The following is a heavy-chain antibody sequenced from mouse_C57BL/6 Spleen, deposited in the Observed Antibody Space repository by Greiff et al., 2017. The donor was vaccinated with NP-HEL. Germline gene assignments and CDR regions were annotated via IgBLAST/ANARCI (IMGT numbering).Heavy chain of an antibody. V-gene: IGHV1-42*01. CDR2: INPSTGGT. J-gene: IGHJ2*01. Sequence: EVKLQESGPELVKPGASVKISCKASGYSFTGYYMNWVKQSPEKSLEWIGEINPSTGGTTYNQKFKAKATLTVDKSSSTAYMQLKSLTSEDSAVYYCAREHFFDYWGQGTTLTVSS. CDR3: AREHFFDY. CDR1: GYSFTGYY.